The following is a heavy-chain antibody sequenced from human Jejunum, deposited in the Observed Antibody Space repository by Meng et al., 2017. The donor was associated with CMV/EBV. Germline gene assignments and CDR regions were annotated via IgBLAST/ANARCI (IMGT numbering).Heavy chain of an antibody. CDR3: ARQMCGGDCPRSY. CDR2: IYPGASDT. CDR1: GYRFTSYW. Sequence: KGSGYRFTSYWIGWVRQMPGRGLEWMGLIYPGASDTVYSPSFQGQVTISADKSISTAYLQWSSLKASDTAMYYCARQMCGGDCPRSYWGQGTLVTVSS. V-gene: IGHV5-51*01. J-gene: IGHJ4*02. D-gene: IGHD2-21*01.